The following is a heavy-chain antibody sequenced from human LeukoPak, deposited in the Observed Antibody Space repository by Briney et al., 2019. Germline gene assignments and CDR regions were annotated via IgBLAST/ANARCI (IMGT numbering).Heavy chain of an antibody. J-gene: IGHJ4*02. CDR3: VGDGVYYGPDS. Sequence: GGSLRLSCAASGFTISFYWMSWVRQAPGKGLEWVANINQVASEKNYVDSVKGRFTISRDNAKNSLYLQMNSVRAEDTAMYYCVGDGVYYGPDSGGQGALVSVSS. V-gene: IGHV3-7*04. CDR2: INQVASEK. D-gene: IGHD3-10*01. CDR1: GFTISFYW.